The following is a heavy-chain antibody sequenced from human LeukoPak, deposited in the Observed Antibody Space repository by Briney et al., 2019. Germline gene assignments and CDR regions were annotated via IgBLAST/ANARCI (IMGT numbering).Heavy chain of an antibody. CDR1: GGSISSYY. Sequence: KPSETLSLTCTVSGGSISSYYWSWIRQPPGKGLEWIGYIYYSGSTNYNPSLKSRVTISVDTSKNQFSLKLSSVTAADTAVYYCARAPQLWSPFDYWGQGTLVTVSS. CDR2: IYYSGST. D-gene: IGHD5-18*01. V-gene: IGHV4-59*01. CDR3: ARAPQLWSPFDY. J-gene: IGHJ4*02.